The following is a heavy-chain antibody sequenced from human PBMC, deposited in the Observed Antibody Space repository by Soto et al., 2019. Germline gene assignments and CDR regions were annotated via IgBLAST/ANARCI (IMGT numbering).Heavy chain of an antibody. V-gene: IGHV3-66*01. D-gene: IGHD3-10*01. Sequence: EVQLVESGGGLVQPGGSLRLSCAASGFSFSTNFMNWVRQAPGKGLEWVSVIHNDDHTYYADSVKGRFTISRDNSKNTLYLQMNSLRAEDTALDYCAKSRGGSGKSNGMDVWGQGTTVTVSS. CDR1: GFSFSTNF. J-gene: IGHJ6*02. CDR2: IHNDDHT. CDR3: AKSRGGSGKSNGMDV.